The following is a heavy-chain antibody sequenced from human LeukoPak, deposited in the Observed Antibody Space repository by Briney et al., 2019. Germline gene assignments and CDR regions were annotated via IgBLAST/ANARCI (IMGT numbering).Heavy chain of an antibody. CDR2: IKKDGSET. CDR3: ARDYKSPDFWAGYPPYHHDH. CDR1: GFDFSDFW. V-gene: IGHV3-7*01. Sequence: GGSLRLSRAVAGFDFSDFWMSWVRQVPGKGLEWVATIKKDGSETHYVDSVKGRFTISRHNAESSLYLQMNSLRAEDTAVYYCARDYKSPDFWAGYPPYHHDHWGQGTLVTVSS. J-gene: IGHJ4*02. D-gene: IGHD3/OR15-3a*01.